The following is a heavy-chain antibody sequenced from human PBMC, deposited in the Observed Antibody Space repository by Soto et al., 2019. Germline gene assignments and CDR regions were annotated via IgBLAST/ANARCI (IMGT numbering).Heavy chain of an antibody. Sequence: GGSLRLSCAASGFTFSSYEMNWVRQAPGKGLEWVSYISSSGSTIYYADSVKGRFTISRDNAKNSLYLQMNSLRAEDTAVYYLSRGQYSCWGGYFDYWRQETLVTVSS. CDR1: GFTFSSYE. CDR3: SRGQYSCWGGYFDY. J-gene: IGHJ4*02. D-gene: IGHD3-16*01. V-gene: IGHV3-48*03. CDR2: ISSSGSTI.